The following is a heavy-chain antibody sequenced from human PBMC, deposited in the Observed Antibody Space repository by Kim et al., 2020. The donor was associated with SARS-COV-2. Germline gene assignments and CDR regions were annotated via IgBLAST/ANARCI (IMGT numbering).Heavy chain of an antibody. Sequence: SETLSLTCAVYGGSFSGYYWSWIRQPPGKGLEWIGEINHSGSTNYNPSLKSRVTISVDTSKNQFSLKQSSVTGADTAVYYCARGHMDSLGYCSSTSCYYAYYYYYGMDVWGQGTPVTVSS. CDR3: ARGHMDSLGYCSSTSCYYAYYYYYGMDV. D-gene: IGHD2-2*01. CDR1: GGSFSGYY. J-gene: IGHJ6*02. V-gene: IGHV4-34*01. CDR2: INHSGST.